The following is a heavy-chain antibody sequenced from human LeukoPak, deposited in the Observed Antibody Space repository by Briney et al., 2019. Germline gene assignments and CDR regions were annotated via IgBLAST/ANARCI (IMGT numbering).Heavy chain of an antibody. Sequence: GGSLRLSCAASGFIFISYGMHWVRQAPGKGLEWVAFIRYDGSKKDYADSVKGRFTISRDNSKNTLYLQMNSLRAEDTAVYYCAKVSGSGSYPAHWGQGTLVTVSS. CDR1: GFIFISYG. D-gene: IGHD3-10*01. J-gene: IGHJ4*02. V-gene: IGHV3-30*02. CDR3: AKVSGSGSYPAH. CDR2: IRYDGSKK.